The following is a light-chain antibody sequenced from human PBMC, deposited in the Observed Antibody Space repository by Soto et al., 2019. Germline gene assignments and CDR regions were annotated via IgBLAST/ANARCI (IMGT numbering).Light chain of an antibody. CDR3: QQYGGSPRVT. Sequence: EIVLTQSPGTLSLSPGERATLSCRASQVVTSNYLAWYQQKPGQAPRLLTYGASSRATGIPNRFSGSGFGTDFTLNISRLEPEDFAVYYCQQYGGSPRVTFGGGTKVELK. CDR1: QVVTSNY. V-gene: IGKV3-20*01. CDR2: GAS. J-gene: IGKJ4*01.